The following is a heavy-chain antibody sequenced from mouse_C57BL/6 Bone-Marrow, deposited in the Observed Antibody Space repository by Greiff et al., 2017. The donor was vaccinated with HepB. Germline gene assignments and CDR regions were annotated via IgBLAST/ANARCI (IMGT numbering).Heavy chain of an antibody. CDR3: AITTVVATRVDY. J-gene: IGHJ2*01. CDR2: IYPGSGNT. CDR1: GYTFTDYY. V-gene: IGHV1-76*01. D-gene: IGHD1-1*01. Sequence: QVQLQQPGAELVRPGASVKLSCKASGYTFTDYYINWVKQRPGQGLEWIARIYPGSGNTYYNEKFKGKATLTAEKSSSTAYMQLSSLTSEDSAVYFCAITTVVATRVDYWGQGTTLTVSS.